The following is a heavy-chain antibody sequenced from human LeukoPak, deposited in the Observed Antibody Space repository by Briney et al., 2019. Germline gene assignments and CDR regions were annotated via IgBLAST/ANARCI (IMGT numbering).Heavy chain of an antibody. V-gene: IGHV4-39*01. J-gene: IGHJ4*02. CDR2: IYYGENT. Sequence: PSETLSLTCTVSGGSISSGPYYWGWIRQPPGKGLEWIGNIYYGENTYYNPSLKSRVTISIDTSKNQFSLKLSSVTAADTAVYYCARVGWELLRYFDYWGQGTLVTVSS. CDR3: ARVGWELLRYFDY. D-gene: IGHD1-26*01. CDR1: GGSISSGPYY.